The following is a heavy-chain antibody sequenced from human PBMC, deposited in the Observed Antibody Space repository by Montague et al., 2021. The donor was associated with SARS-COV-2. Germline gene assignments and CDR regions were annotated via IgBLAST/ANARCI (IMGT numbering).Heavy chain of an antibody. CDR2: INHSGST. CDR1: GGSFSGYY. D-gene: IGHD2-2*01. J-gene: IGHJ6*03. CDR3: SRARQDVVVPALGIGAYYYYYYMDV. Sequence: SETLSLTCAVYGGSFSGYYWSWICQPPGKGLEWIGEINHSGSTNSNPSLKILVPISVYTSTTQFSLKLSSVTAADTAVYYCSRARQDVVVPALGIGAYYYYYYMDVWGKGTTVTVSS. V-gene: IGHV4-34*01.